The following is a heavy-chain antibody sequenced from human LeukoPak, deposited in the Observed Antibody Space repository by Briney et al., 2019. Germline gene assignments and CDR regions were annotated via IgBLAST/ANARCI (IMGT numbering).Heavy chain of an antibody. CDR3: AKEPVVPAAIPCYFDY. Sequence: GGSLRLSCAASGFTFDDYAMHWVRLAPGKGLEWVSGISWNSGSIGYADSVKGRFTISRDNAKNTLYLQMNSLGAEDTAVYYCAKEPVVPAAIPCYFDYWGQGTLVTVSS. J-gene: IGHJ4*02. CDR2: ISWNSGSI. CDR1: GFTFDDYA. D-gene: IGHD2-2*02. V-gene: IGHV3-9*01.